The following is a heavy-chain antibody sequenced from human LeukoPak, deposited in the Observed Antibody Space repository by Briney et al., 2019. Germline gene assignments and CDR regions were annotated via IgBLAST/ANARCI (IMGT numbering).Heavy chain of an antibody. J-gene: IGHJ4*02. Sequence: PGGTLSFSCAASGFPFNNHPMHWVRHAPGQGLQRGAVIINDGIQRFYADSVKGRFTISRDNSQNTLYLQMNRLRVEGTAVYYCARKVSRMLDYWGQGTLVTVSS. CDR3: ARKVSRMLDY. CDR1: GFPFNNHP. D-gene: IGHD2/OR15-2a*01. V-gene: IGHV3-30*04. CDR2: IINDGIQR.